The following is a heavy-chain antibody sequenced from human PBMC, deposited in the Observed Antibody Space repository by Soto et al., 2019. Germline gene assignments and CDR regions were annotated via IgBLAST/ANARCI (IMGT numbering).Heavy chain of an antibody. CDR2: IYYSGST. Sequence: QVQLQESGPGLVKPSESLSLTCAVSGGSISSYYWSWIRQPPGKGLEWIGYIYYSGSTNYNPSLKSRVTISVDTSKNQFSLKLTSVTAADTAVYYWARSRYTSGWWTPPFDYWGQGTLVTVSS. CDR3: ARSRYTSGWWTPPFDY. D-gene: IGHD6-19*01. V-gene: IGHV4-59*01. CDR1: GGSISSYY. J-gene: IGHJ4*02.